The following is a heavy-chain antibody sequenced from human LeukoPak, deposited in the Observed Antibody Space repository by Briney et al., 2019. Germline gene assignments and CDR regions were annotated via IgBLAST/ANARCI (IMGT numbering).Heavy chain of an antibody. V-gene: IGHV3-23*01. CDR3: AKVGLDYGGNYDAFDI. D-gene: IGHD4/OR15-4a*01. CDR1: GFTFSSYA. J-gene: IGHJ3*02. CDR2: ISGSGGST. Sequence: PGGSLRLSCAASGFTFSSYAMSWVRQAPGKGLEWVSAISGSGGSTYYADSVKGRFTISRDNSKNTLYLQMNSLRAEDTAVYYCAKVGLDYGGNYDAFDIWGQGTMATVSS.